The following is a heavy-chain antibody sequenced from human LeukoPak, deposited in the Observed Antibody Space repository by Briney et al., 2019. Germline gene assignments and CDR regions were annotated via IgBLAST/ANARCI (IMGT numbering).Heavy chain of an antibody. CDR3: AREPMRGRAGDNAFDT. D-gene: IGHD7-27*01. CDR2: MNPNSGNR. Sequence: ASVKVSCKASGYTFTDYYMHWVRQAPGQGLEWMGWMNPNSGNRGYAQKFQGRVTMTRDTSTSTAYMELNSLTSEDSAVYYCAREPMRGRAGDNAFDTWGQGTVVTVSS. CDR1: GYTFTDYY. J-gene: IGHJ3*02. V-gene: IGHV1-8*02.